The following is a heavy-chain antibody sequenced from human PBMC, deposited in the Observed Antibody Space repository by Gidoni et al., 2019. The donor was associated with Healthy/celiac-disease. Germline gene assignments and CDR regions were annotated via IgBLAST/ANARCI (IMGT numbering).Heavy chain of an antibody. CDR3: ARENLRGGGDLSDFDL. D-gene: IGHD2-21*02. CDR2: TRNKANSYTT. CDR1: GFTFSDHY. Sequence: EVQLVESGGGLVQPGGSLRLSCAASGFTFSDHYMDWVRQAPGKGLEWVGRTRNKANSYTTEYAASVKGRFIISRDDSKNSLYLQMNSLKTEDTAVYYCARENLRGGGDLSDFDLWGRGTLVTVSS. J-gene: IGHJ2*01. V-gene: IGHV3-72*01.